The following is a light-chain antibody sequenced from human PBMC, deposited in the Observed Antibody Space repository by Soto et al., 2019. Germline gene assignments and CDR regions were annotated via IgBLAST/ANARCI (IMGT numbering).Light chain of an antibody. J-gene: IGLJ1*01. V-gene: IGLV2-14*01. CDR2: DVS. CDR1: SSDVGGYNY. Sequence: QSALTQPASVSGSPGQSITISCTGTSSDVGGYNYVSWYQQHPGKAPKFMIYDVSNRPSGVSNRFSGSKSGNTASLTISVLQAADEADYYCSSYTSSSTLYVFGTGTKLTVL. CDR3: SSYTSSSTLYV.